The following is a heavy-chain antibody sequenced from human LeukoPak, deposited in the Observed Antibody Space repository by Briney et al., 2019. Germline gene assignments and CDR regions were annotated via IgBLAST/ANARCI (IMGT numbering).Heavy chain of an antibody. Sequence: GGSLRLSCAASAFTFSNYWMSWVRQAPGKGLEWVANIKQDGSEKYYADSVKGRFTISRDNAKNSLYLQMNSLRAEDTALYYCARDDGGSFSTTFDIWGQGTMVTVSS. CDR1: AFTFSNYW. CDR3: ARDDGGSFSTTFDI. D-gene: IGHD1-26*01. J-gene: IGHJ3*02. CDR2: IKQDGSEK. V-gene: IGHV3-7*01.